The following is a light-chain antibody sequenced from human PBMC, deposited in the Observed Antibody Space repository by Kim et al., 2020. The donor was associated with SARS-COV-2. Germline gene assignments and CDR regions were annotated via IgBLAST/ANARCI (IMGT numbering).Light chain of an antibody. CDR3: YSAADNIPRV. Sequence: SYELTQPSSVSVSPGQTARITCSGDVLAKKYARWFQQKPGQAPVLVIYKDSERPSGIPERFSGSSSGTTVTLTISGAQVEDEADYYCYSAADNIPRVFGGGTQLTVL. CDR2: KDS. V-gene: IGLV3-27*01. CDR1: VLAKKY. J-gene: IGLJ3*02.